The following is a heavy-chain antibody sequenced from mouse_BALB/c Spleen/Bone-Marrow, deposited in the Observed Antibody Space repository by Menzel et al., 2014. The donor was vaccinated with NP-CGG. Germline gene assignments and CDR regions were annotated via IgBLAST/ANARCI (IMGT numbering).Heavy chain of an antibody. CDR2: XLPGSGST. CDR3: ARDGNYGAY. CDR1: GYTFSSYW. D-gene: IGHD2-1*01. V-gene: IGHV1-9*01. J-gene: IGHJ3*01. Sequence: VQLVESGAELMKPGASVKISCKATGYTFSSYWIEWVKQRPGHGLEWVGEXLPGSGSTNYNEKFKGKATFTADTSSNTAYMQLSSLTSEDSAIYYCARDGNYGAYWGQGTLVTVSA.